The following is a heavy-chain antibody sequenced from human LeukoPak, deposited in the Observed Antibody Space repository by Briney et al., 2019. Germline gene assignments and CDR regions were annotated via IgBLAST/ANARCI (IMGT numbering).Heavy chain of an antibody. CDR3: ATGPYDFWSGYYTAY. CDR2: FDPEDGET. CDR1: GYTLTELS. J-gene: IGHJ4*02. D-gene: IGHD3-3*01. V-gene: IGHV1-24*01. Sequence: GASVKVSCKVSGYTLTELSMHWVRQAPGKGLEWMGGFDPEDGETIYVEKFQGRVTMTEDTSTDIAYMELSSLRSEDTAVYYCATGPYDFWSGYYTAYWGQGTLVTASS.